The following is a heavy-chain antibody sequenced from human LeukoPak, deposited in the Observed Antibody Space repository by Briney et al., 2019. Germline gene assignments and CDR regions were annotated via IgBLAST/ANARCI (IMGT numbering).Heavy chain of an antibody. CDR3: ARSSGLWLRFAYYFDY. D-gene: IGHD5-12*01. J-gene: IGHJ4*02. CDR1: GFTVSSYS. Sequence: GGSLRLSCTVSGFTVSSYSMNWVRQAPGKGLEWVSSISSSSSYIYYADSVKGRFTISRDNAKNSLYLQMNSLRAEDTAVYYCARSSGLWLRFAYYFDYWGQGTLVTVSS. CDR2: ISSSSSYI. V-gene: IGHV3-21*01.